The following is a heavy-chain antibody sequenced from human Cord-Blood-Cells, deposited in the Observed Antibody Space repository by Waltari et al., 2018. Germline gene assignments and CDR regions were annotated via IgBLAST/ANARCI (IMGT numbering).Heavy chain of an antibody. CDR2: IVPSFVTA. J-gene: IGHJ3*02. V-gene: IGHV1-69*12. D-gene: IGHD6-6*01. CDR1: GGTFSSYA. CDR3: ARTYSSSSGGGGAFDI. Sequence: QVQLVQSGAEVKKPGSSVKVSCKASGGTFSSYAISWVRQAPGEGAAWMGGIVPSFVTANDAQKFQGRVTITADESTSTAYMELSSLRSEDTAVYYCARTYSSSSGGGGAFDIWGQGTMVTVSS.